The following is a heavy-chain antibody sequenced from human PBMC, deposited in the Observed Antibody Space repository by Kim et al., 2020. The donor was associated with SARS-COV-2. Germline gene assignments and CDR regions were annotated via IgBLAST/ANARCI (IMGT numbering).Heavy chain of an antibody. CDR3: ARSGSSGHWYFDL. V-gene: IGHV6-1*01. CDR2: TYFKSKYYN. J-gene: IGHJ2*01. D-gene: IGHD1-26*01. CDR1: GDSVSSNSAA. Sequence: SQTLPLTCDISGDSVSSNSAAWNWIRQSPSRGLEWLGRTYFKSKYYNDFAISVKSRIIISPDTSKNQFSLQLNSVTPEDTAVYYCARSGSSGHWYFDLWGRGTLVTVSS.